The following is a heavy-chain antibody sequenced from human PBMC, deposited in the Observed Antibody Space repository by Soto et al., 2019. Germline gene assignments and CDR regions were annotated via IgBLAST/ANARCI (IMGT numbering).Heavy chain of an antibody. D-gene: IGHD3-9*01. J-gene: IGHJ5*02. CDR2: IYYSVST. CDR3: ARSDDILTGYYNWFDP. CDR1: GYYISSSNC. Sequence: SETLSLTRAVSGYYISSSNCRGSIRQPPGKGLEWIGYIYYSVSTYYNPSLKSRVTMSVDTSKNQFSLKLSSVTTVDTAVYYCARSDDILTGYYNWFDPWGQGTLVTVS. V-gene: IGHV4-28*01.